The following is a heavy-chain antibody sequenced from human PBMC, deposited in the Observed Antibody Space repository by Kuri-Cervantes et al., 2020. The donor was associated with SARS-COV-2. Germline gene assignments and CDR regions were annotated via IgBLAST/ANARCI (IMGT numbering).Heavy chain of an antibody. CDR3: AKDKWVTTKFVCAFDI. D-gene: IGHD4-17*01. V-gene: IGHV3-64*01. CDR1: GFTFSSYA. J-gene: IGHJ3*02. Sequence: GESLKISCAASGFTFSSYAMHWVRQAPGKGLEYVSVISSNGGSTYYANSVKGRFTISRDNSKNTLYLQMNSLRAEDTAVYYCAKDKWVTTKFVCAFDIWGQGTMVTVSS. CDR2: ISSNGGST.